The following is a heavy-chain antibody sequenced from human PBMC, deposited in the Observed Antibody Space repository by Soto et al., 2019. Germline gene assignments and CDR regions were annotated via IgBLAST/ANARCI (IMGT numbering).Heavy chain of an antibody. D-gene: IGHD6-19*01. CDR2: IYYSGST. CDR3: ARVQWEWQWLAYYFDY. J-gene: IGHJ4*02. Sequence: SSETLSLTCTVSGGSVSRGSYYWSWIRQPPGKGLEWIGYIYYSGSTNYNPSLKSRVTISVDTSKNQFSLKLSSVTAADTAVYYCARVQWEWQWLAYYFDYWGQGTLVTVSS. V-gene: IGHV4-61*01. CDR1: GGSVSRGSYY.